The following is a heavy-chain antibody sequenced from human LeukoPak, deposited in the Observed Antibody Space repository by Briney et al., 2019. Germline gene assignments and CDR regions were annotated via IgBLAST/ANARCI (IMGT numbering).Heavy chain of an antibody. D-gene: IGHD1-26*01. Sequence: ASVKVSCKASGYTFTSYAMNWVRQAPGQGLEWMGWINTNTGNPTYAQGFTGRFVFSLDTSVSTAYLQISSLKAEDTAVYYCARDRSGSFIVGAGRLLSYWGQGTLVTVSS. CDR2: INTNTGNP. V-gene: IGHV7-4-1*02. CDR3: ARDRSGSFIVGAGRLLSY. J-gene: IGHJ4*02. CDR1: GYTFTSYA.